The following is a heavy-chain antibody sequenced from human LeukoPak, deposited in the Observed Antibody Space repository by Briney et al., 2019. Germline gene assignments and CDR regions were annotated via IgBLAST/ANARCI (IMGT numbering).Heavy chain of an antibody. CDR2: IYYSGST. CDR1: GGSISSSSYY. Sequence: SETLSLTCTVSGGSISSSSYYWGWIRQPPGKGLEWIGSIYYSGSTYYNPSLKSRVTISVDTSKNQFSLKLSSVTAADTAVYYCARVVTYYYYYYMDVWGKGTTVTVSS. V-gene: IGHV4-39*07. CDR3: ARVVTYYYYYYMDV. D-gene: IGHD4-11*01. J-gene: IGHJ6*03.